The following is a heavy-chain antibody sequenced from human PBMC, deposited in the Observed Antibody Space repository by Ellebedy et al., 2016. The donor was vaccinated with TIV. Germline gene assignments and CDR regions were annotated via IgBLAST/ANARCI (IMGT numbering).Heavy chain of an antibody. J-gene: IGHJ4*02. Sequence: GESLKISCAASGFTFSHYAMHWVRQAPGKGLEWAAVIWYDGSNEFYADSVKGRFTISRDNSKNMVYLQMSSLRPEDTAVYYCGRDANAYDLLTGHDYWGQGTLVTVSS. CDR3: GRDANAYDLLTGHDY. V-gene: IGHV3-33*01. CDR2: IWYDGSNE. D-gene: IGHD3-9*01. CDR1: GFTFSHYA.